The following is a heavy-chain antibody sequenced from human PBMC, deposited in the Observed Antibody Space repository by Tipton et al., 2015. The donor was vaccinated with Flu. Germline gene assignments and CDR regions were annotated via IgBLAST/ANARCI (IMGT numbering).Heavy chain of an antibody. V-gene: IGHV4-39*07. J-gene: IGHJ6*02. D-gene: IGHD3-22*01. CDR2: VYYSGST. Sequence: TLSLTCTVSGVSLTSSSYYWGWIRQPPGKGLEWIGSVYYSGSTYCNPSLKSRVTMPVDTSKNQFSLRLTSVTAADTAVYYCARVQGATYDSTDGTFMPQFYFGMDVWDQG. CDR3: ARVQGATYDSTDGTFMPQFYFGMDV. CDR1: GVSLTSSSYY.